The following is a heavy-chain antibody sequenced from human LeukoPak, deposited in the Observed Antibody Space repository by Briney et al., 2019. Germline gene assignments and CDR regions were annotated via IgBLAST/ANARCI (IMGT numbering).Heavy chain of an antibody. Sequence: SETLSLTCSVSGDAVTASKYWTWIRLPPGKRLEWIGYISNAGSTEYNPSLKSRVTISLDTSKNQFSLKLISVTAADRAIYHCARQFKGLVDSWGQGTLVTVSS. CDR3: ARQFKGLVDS. CDR1: GDAVTASKY. J-gene: IGHJ4*02. CDR2: ISNAGST. V-gene: IGHV4-59*08.